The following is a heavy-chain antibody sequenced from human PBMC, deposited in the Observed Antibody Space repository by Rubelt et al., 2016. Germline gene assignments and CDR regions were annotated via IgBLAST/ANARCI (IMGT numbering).Heavy chain of an antibody. Sequence: QVQLQESGPGLVKPSETLSLTCTVSGGSISSYYWSWIRQPPGKGLEWIGYIYYSGSTNYNPSLKSRVTISVDTSKSQFSLKLSSVTAADTAVYYCARVADYYYYGMDVWGQGTTVTVSS. CDR2: IYYSGST. CDR3: ARVADYYYYGMDV. D-gene: IGHD6-13*01. CDR1: GGSISSYY. J-gene: IGHJ6*02. V-gene: IGHV4-59*12.